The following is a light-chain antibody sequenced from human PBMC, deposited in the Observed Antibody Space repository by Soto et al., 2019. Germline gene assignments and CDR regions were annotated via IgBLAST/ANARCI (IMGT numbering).Light chain of an antibody. CDR3: QQYNSWPIS. V-gene: IGKV3-15*01. CDR1: QSVSTQ. Sequence: VMTQSPATLSVSPGERATLSCRASQSVSTQLAWYQQKPGQAPRLLIFASYTRTTDLPARFAGSGSGTDFTLTINMLQSEDFVVYYCQQYNSWPISFGPGTKLYVK. CDR2: ASY. J-gene: IGKJ3*01.